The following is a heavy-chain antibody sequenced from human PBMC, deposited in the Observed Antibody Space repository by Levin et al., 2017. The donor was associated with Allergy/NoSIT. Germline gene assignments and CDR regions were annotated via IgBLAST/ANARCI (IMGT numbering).Heavy chain of an antibody. CDR3: ARHRLFYSRRVGNDAFDI. CDR2: ISPADSDT. D-gene: IGHD1-26*01. Sequence: KPGESLKISCQGSGYSFTSYWIGWVRQMPGKGLEWMGIISPADSDTRYSPSFQGQVTISVDKSISTAYLQWSSLKASDTAIYYCARHRLFYSRRVGNDAFDIWGQGTVVTVSS. J-gene: IGHJ3*02. CDR1: GYSFTSYW. V-gene: IGHV5-51*01.